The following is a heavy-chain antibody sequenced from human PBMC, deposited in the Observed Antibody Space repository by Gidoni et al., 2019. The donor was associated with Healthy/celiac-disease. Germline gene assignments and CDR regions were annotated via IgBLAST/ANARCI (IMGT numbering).Heavy chain of an antibody. CDR3: ARAGPIYGSGSPNWFDP. Sequence: EVQLVESGGGLVQPGGSLRPSCAASGFTFSSYWMSWVRQAPGKGLEWVANIKQDGSEKYYVDSVKGRFTNSRDNAKNALYLQMNSLRAEDTAVYYCARAGPIYGSGSPNWFDPWGQGTLVTVSS. CDR2: IKQDGSEK. CDR1: GFTFSSYW. J-gene: IGHJ5*02. D-gene: IGHD3-10*01. V-gene: IGHV3-7*05.